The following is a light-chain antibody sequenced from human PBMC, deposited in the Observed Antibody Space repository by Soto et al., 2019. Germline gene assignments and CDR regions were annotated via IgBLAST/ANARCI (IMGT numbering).Light chain of an antibody. V-gene: IGKV3-20*01. CDR3: QQYGSSPFT. CDR2: GAS. CDR1: QSVSSSY. J-gene: IGKJ3*01. Sequence: EIVLTQSPGTLSLSPGERATLSCRASQSVSSSYLAWYQQKPGQAPRLLIYGASSRATGIPDRFSGSESGTDFTLTISRLEPEDFAVYYCQQYGSSPFTCGLGTKV.